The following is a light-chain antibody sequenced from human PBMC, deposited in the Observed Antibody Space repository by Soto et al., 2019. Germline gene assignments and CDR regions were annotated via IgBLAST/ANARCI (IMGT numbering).Light chain of an antibody. CDR1: QSVSYRPTNQHR. CDR2: WAT. J-gene: IGKJ1*01. V-gene: IGKV4-1*01. Sequence: DIVMTQSPDSLAVSLGETATINCESSQSVSYRPTNQHRLARYQQKPGHPPKLLIYWATIRDSGVPDRFSGSWSGTDFTLSVSDLQAEDVAVYFCQQYCDTPWTFGRGTKVEI. CDR3: QQYCDTPWT.